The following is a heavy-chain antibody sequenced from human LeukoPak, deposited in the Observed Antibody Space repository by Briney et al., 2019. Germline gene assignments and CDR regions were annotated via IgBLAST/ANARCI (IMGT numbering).Heavy chain of an antibody. CDR2: FDPEDGET. D-gene: IGHD1-26*01. J-gene: IGHJ4*02. CDR1: GYTLTELS. V-gene: IGHV1-24*01. CDR3: ATETVGATTSSVDY. Sequence: GASLKDSCKDSGYTLTELSMQWVRQAPGKGLEWMGGFDPEDGETIYAQKFQGRVTMTEDTSTDTAYMELSSLRSEDTAVYYSATETVGATTSSVDYWGQGPLVSVSS.